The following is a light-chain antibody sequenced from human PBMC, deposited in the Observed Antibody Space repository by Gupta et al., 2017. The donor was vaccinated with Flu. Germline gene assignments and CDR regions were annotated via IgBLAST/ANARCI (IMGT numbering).Light chain of an antibody. J-gene: IGLJ1*01. CDR1: NSNIGAVFD. V-gene: IGLV1-40*01. CDR2: ANT. CDR3: QSYDTSPGVDV. Sequence: VTISCTGSNSNIGAVFDVHWYQQLPGTAPKLLIYANTNRPSGVPDRFSGSKSGTSASLAITGLQAEDEAEYYCQSYDTSPGVDVFGVGTKVTVL.